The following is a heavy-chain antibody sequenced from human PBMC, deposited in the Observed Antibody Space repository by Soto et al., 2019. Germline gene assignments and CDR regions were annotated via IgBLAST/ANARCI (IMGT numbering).Heavy chain of an antibody. CDR1: GFTFSIYA. J-gene: IGHJ4*02. CDR2: IANSGGRT. V-gene: IGHV3-23*01. CDR3: AKDGRAYSQEHFDY. D-gene: IGHD5-18*01. Sequence: PGGSLRLSCAASGFTFSIYAISWVRQAPGKGLEWVSAIANSGGRTYYADSVKGRFTISRDNSKNTLYLQMNSLRADDTAVYYCAKDGRAYSQEHFDYWGQGTLVTVSS.